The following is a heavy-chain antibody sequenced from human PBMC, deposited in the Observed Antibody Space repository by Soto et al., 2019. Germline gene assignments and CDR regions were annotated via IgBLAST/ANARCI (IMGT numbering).Heavy chain of an antibody. CDR3: ARYDIIAAARFALAY. J-gene: IGHJ4*02. Sequence: ASVKVSCKASGYTFTGYYMHWVRQAPGQGLEWMGWINPNSGGTNYAQKFQGWVTMTRDTSISTAYMELSRLRSDDTAVYYCARYDIIAAARFALAYWGQGTLVTVSS. D-gene: IGHD6-13*01. CDR1: GYTFTGYY. V-gene: IGHV1-2*04. CDR2: INPNSGGT.